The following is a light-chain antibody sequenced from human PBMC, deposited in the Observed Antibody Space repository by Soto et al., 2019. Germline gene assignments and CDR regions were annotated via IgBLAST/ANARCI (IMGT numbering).Light chain of an antibody. CDR2: AAS. CDR3: QKYKRPPRT. CDR1: QGISNY. J-gene: IGKJ1*01. Sequence: DIKMTQSPSSLSASVGDRVTITCRASQGISNYLAWYQQKPGEVPKLLIYAASTWQTGVPYSFSSSGSGTDFTITNSRLQPKDVAFYYCQKYKRPPRTFRQGTKVEIK. V-gene: IGKV1-27*01.